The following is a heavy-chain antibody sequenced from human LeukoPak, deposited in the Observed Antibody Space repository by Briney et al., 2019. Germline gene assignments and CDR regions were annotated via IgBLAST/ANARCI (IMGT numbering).Heavy chain of an antibody. V-gene: IGHV4-59*01. D-gene: IGHD2-15*01. Sequence: PSETLSLTCTVSLGSISSYYWSWIRQPPGKGLEWIGNIYFTGSTNYNPSLKSRVTISVDTSNHQFSLKLTSVTAADTAVYFCARGRDIVLFWGQGTLVTVSS. J-gene: IGHJ4*02. CDR3: ARGRDIVLF. CDR1: LGSISSYY. CDR2: IYFTGST.